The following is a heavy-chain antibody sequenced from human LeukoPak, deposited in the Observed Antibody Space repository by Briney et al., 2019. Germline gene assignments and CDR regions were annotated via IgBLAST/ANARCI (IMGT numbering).Heavy chain of an antibody. Sequence: TGGSLRHSCAASGFTFSSYSMNWVRQAPGKGLEWVSYISSSGSSIYYADSVKGRFTSSRDNAKNSLYLQMNSLRAEDTAVYYCASSNTSCWGAFDIWGQGTMVTVSS. CDR3: ASSNTSCWGAFDI. CDR2: ISSSGSSI. D-gene: IGHD2-2*01. V-gene: IGHV3-48*04. J-gene: IGHJ3*02. CDR1: GFTFSSYS.